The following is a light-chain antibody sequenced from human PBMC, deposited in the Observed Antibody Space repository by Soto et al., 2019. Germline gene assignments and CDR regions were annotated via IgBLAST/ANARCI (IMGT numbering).Light chain of an antibody. J-gene: IGLJ1*01. CDR2: EVS. CDR3: SSYAGSSNV. Sequence: QAVVTQPASVSGSPGQSITISCTGSSNDIGAYKYVSWYQQYPGKAPKLIIFEVSNRPSGVSNRFSGSKSGNTASLTVSGLQAEDEADYYCSSYAGSSNVFGTGTKVTVL. CDR1: SNDIGAYKY. V-gene: IGLV2-14*01.